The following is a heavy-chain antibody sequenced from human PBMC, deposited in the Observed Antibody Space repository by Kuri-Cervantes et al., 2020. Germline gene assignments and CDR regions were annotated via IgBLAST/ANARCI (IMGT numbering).Heavy chain of an antibody. D-gene: IGHD3-3*01. Sequence: GSLRLSCTVSGGSVSSGSYYWSWIRQPPGKGLEWIGYIYYSGSTYYNPSLKSRVTISVDTSKNQFSLKLSSVTAADTAVYYCARHQTSTIFGVVIISLPDYWGQGTLVTVSS. CDR2: IYYSGST. V-gene: IGHV4-61*01. J-gene: IGHJ4*02. CDR1: GGSVSSGSYY. CDR3: ARHQTSTIFGVVIISLPDY.